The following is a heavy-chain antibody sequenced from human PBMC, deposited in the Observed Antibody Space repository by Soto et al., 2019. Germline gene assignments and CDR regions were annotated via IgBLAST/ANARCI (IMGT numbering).Heavy chain of an antibody. Sequence: SETLSLTCTLSGGSISSGGYYWSWIRQHPGKGLEWIGYIYYSGSTYYSPSLKSRLTISVDTSKNQFSLKLSSVTAAATALYSCARASRSRYYSRMDVWGQGTTLTVSS. V-gene: IGHV4-31*03. CDR1: GGSISSGGYY. CDR3: ARASRSRYYSRMDV. D-gene: IGHD3-22*01. J-gene: IGHJ6*02. CDR2: IYYSGST.